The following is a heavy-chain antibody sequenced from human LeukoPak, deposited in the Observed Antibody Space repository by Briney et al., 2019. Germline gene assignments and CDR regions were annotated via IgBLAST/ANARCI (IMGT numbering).Heavy chain of an antibody. V-gene: IGHV2-5*02. Sequence: ESGPTLVNPTQTLTLTCTFSGFSLSTSGVGVGWIRQPPGKALEWLAIIYWDDDNRYSPSLKSRLTITKDTSKNQVVLTMTNMDPVDAGTYYCAHRGGSGSFYDYGFENWGQGTLVTVSS. D-gene: IGHD3-10*01. J-gene: IGHJ4*02. CDR2: IYWDDDN. CDR3: AHRGGSGSFYDYGFEN. CDR1: GFSLSTSGVG.